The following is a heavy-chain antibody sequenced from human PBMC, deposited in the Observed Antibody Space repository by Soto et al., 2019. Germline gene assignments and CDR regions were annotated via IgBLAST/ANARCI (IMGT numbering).Heavy chain of an antibody. D-gene: IGHD4-17*01. CDR2: IYYSGST. J-gene: IGHJ4*02. Sequence: ETLSLTCTVSGGSISSYYWSWIRQPPGKGLEWIGYIYYSGSTNYNPSLKSRVTISVDTSKNQFSLKLSSVTAADTAVYYCARGTVTSDFDYWGQGTLVTVSS. V-gene: IGHV4-59*01. CDR1: GGSISSYY. CDR3: ARGTVTSDFDY.